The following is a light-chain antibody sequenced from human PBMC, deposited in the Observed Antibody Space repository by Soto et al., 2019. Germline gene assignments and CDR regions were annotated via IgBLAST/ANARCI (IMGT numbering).Light chain of an antibody. CDR1: QDISSF. V-gene: IGKV1-9*01. Sequence: DIHLTQSPSSLSASVGDRVTITCRASQDISSFLAWYQQEAGKAPKLLIYVASTLQSGVPSRFSGSGSGTDFTLTISSLQPEDFATYYCQQFKSSPFTCAPGTKVDIK. CDR2: VAS. J-gene: IGKJ3*01. CDR3: QQFKSSPFT.